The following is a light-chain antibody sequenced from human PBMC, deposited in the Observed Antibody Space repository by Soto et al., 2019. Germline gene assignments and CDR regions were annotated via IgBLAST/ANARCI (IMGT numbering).Light chain of an antibody. J-gene: IGKJ1*01. V-gene: IGKV1-5*03. CDR1: QSISSW. CDR2: KAS. Sequence: DIQMTQSPSTLSASVGDRVTITCRASQSISSWLAWYQQKPGKAPKLLIYKASSLESGVPSRFSGSGSGTEFALPISSLQPDDFAPYYCQQYNSYPWPFGQGTKLEIK. CDR3: QQYNSYPWP.